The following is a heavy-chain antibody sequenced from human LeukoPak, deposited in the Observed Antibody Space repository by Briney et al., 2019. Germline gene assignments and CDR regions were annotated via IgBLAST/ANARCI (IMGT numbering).Heavy chain of an antibody. CDR2: ISSSGSTI. CDR1: GFTFSDYY. J-gene: IGHJ4*02. Sequence: PGGSLRLSCAASGFTFSDYYMSWIRQAPGKGLEWVSYISSSGSTIYYADSVKGRFTISRDNAKNSLYLQMNSLRVDDTAVYYCARDAVTGYSSGWYKPFPFDYWGQGSLVTVSS. V-gene: IGHV3-11*04. D-gene: IGHD6-19*01. CDR3: ARDAVTGYSSGWYKPFPFDY.